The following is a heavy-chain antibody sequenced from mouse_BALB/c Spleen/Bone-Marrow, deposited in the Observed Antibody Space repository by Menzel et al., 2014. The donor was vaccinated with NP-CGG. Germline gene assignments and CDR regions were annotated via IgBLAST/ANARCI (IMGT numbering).Heavy chain of an antibody. CDR3: ASSTMITTGFAY. D-gene: IGHD2-4*01. J-gene: IGHJ3*01. V-gene: IGHV2-6-7*01. Sequence: VKLQESGPGLVAPSQSLSITYTVSGFSLTGYGVNWVRQPPGKGLEWLGMIWGDGSTDYNSALKSRLSISKDNSESQVFLKMNSLQTDDTARYYCASSTMITTGFAYWGQGTLVTVSA. CDR2: IWGDGST. CDR1: GFSLTGYG.